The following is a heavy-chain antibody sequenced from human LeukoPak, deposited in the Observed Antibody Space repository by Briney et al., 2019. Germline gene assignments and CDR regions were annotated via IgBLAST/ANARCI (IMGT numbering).Heavy chain of an antibody. CDR3: AKVQRPRVMFTDPFDY. D-gene: IGHD2-21*01. CDR1: GYTFTSYG. Sequence: GASVKVSCKASGYTFTSYGISWVRQAPGQGLEWMGWISAYNGNTNYAQKLQGRVTMTTDTSTSTAYMELRSLRSDDTAVYYCAKVQRPRVMFTDPFDYWGQGTLVTVSS. J-gene: IGHJ4*02. V-gene: IGHV1-18*01. CDR2: ISAYNGNT.